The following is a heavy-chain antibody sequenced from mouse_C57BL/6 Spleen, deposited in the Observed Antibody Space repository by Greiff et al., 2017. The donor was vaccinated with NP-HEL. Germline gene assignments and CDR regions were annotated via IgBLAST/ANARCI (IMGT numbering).Heavy chain of an antibody. Sequence: EVMLVESGGGLVQPGGSMKLSCAASGFTFSDAWMDWVRQSPEKGLEWVAEIRNKANNHATYYAESVKGRFTISRDDSKSSVYLQMNSLRAEDTGIYYCTPLGLRYAMDYWGQGTSVTVSS. V-gene: IGHV6-6*01. J-gene: IGHJ4*01. CDR3: TPLGLRYAMDY. CDR2: IRNKANNHAT. CDR1: GFTFSDAW. D-gene: IGHD3-1*01.